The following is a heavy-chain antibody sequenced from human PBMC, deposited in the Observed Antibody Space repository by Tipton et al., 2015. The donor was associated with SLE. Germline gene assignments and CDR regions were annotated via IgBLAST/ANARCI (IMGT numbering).Heavy chain of an antibody. D-gene: IGHD2-15*01. CDR1: GGSLRVHY. CDR2: IYDSGST. J-gene: IGHJ4*02. V-gene: IGHV4-59*11. Sequence: TLSLTCTVSGGSLRVHYWNWIRPPPGQGLAWIGYIYDSGSTNYNPPLRGRVSISVDKSKNQFSLKLTSVTAADTAVYYCARRDVEVAPLGCDYWGQGTLVTVSS. CDR3: ARRDVEVAPLGCDY.